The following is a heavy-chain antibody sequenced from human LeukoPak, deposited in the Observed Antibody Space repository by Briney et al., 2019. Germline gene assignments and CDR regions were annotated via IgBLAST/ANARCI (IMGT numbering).Heavy chain of an antibody. CDR3: ARVPYYYGPIDY. CDR1: GFTFSSHG. J-gene: IGHJ4*02. V-gene: IGHV3-30*02. Sequence: PGGSLRLSCAASGFTFSSHGMHWVRQAPGKGLEWVAFIRYDGSNKYYADSVKGRFTISRDNSKNTLYLQMNSLRAEDTAVYYCARVPYYYGPIDYWGQGTLVTVSS. D-gene: IGHD3-10*01. CDR2: IRYDGSNK.